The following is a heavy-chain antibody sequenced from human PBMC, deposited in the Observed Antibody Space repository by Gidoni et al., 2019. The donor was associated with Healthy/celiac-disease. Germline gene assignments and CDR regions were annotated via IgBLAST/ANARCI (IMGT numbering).Heavy chain of an antibody. D-gene: IGHD7-27*01. J-gene: IGHJ4*02. Sequence: QVQLVESGGGVVQPGRSLRLSCAASGFTFSSYGMHWVRQAPGKGLEWVAVIWYDGSNKYYADSVKGRFTISRDNSKNTLYLQMNSLRAEDTAVYYCASGPPARAELTGEDYWGQGTLVTVSS. CDR2: IWYDGSNK. V-gene: IGHV3-33*01. CDR1: GFTFSSYG. CDR3: ASGPPARAELTGEDY.